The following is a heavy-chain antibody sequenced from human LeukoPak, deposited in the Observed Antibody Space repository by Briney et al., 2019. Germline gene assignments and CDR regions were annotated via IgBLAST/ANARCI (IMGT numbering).Heavy chain of an antibody. CDR3: ARLYYDSSGYYSYYFDY. CDR2: IYYSGST. CDR1: GGSISSYY. D-gene: IGHD3-22*01. V-gene: IGHV4-59*01. Sequence: TTSETLSLTCTVSGGSISSYYWSWIRQPPGKGLEWSGYIYYSGSTNYNPSLKSRVTISVDTSKNQFSLKLSSVTAADTAVYYCARLYYDSSGYYSYYFDYWGQGTLVTVSS. J-gene: IGHJ4*02.